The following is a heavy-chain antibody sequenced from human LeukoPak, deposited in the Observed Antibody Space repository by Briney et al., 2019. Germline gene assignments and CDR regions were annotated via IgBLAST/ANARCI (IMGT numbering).Heavy chain of an antibody. CDR3: ARCDGYNPAFDI. CDR2: INHSGST. V-gene: IGHV4-34*01. D-gene: IGHD2-21*01. Sequence: SETLSLTCAVYGGSFSGYYWSWIRQPPGKGLEWIGEINHSGSTNYNPSLKSRVTMSVDTSKNQFSLKLSSVTAADTAVYYCARCDGYNPAFDIWGQGTMVTVSS. CDR1: GGSFSGYY. J-gene: IGHJ3*02.